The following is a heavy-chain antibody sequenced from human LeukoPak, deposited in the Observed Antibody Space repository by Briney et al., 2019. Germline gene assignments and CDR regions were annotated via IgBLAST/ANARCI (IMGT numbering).Heavy chain of an antibody. CDR3: AKDEQYYYDSSGSDY. CDR2: ISGSGGST. CDR1: GFTFSSYA. D-gene: IGHD3-22*01. Sequence: GGSLRLSCAASGFTFSSYAMSCVRQAPGKGLEWVSAISGSGGSTYYADSVKGRFTISRDNSKNTLYLQMNGLRAEDTAVYYCAKDEQYYYDSSGSDYWGQGTLVTVSS. V-gene: IGHV3-23*01. J-gene: IGHJ4*02.